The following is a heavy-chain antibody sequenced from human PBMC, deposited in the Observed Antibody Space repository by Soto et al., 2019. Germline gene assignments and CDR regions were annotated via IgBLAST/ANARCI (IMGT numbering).Heavy chain of an antibody. V-gene: IGHV1-69*04. Sequence: GLEWMGRIIPILGIANYAQKFQGRVTITADKSTSTAYMELSSLRSEDTAVYYCARDRMITFGGVIVYDAFDIWGQGTMVTVSS. J-gene: IGHJ3*02. CDR3: ARDRMITFGGVIVYDAFDI. CDR2: IIPILGIA. D-gene: IGHD3-16*02.